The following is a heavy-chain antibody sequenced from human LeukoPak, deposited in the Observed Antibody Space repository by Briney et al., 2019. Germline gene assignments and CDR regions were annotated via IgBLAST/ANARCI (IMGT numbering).Heavy chain of an antibody. V-gene: IGHV1-69*04. CDR2: IIPIFGIA. CDR3: EREITPRNYYDSSGYSFQH. J-gene: IGHJ1*01. CDR1: GGTFSSYA. D-gene: IGHD3-22*01. Sequence: ASVKVSCKASGGTFSSYAISWVRQAPGQGLEWMGRIIPIFGIANYAQKFQGRVTITADKSTSTAYMELSSLRSEDTAVYYCEREITPRNYYDSSGYSFQHWGQGTLVTVSS.